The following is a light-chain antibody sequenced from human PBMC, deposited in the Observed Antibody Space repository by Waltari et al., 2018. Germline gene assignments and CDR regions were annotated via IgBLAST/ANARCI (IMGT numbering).Light chain of an antibody. V-gene: IGKV1-39*01. CDR2: AAS. J-gene: IGKJ2*01. CDR3: QQSYSTPPYT. Sequence: DIQVTQSPSSLSASVGVSVTITCRASQSISSYLNWYQQKPGKAPKLLIYAASSLQSGVPSRFSGSGSGTDFTLTISSLQPEDFATYYCQQSYSTPPYTFGQGTKLEIK. CDR1: QSISSY.